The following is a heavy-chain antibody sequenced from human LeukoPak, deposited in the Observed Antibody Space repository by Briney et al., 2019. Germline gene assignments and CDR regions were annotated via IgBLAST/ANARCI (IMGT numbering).Heavy chain of an antibody. CDR2: IIPIFGTA. J-gene: IGHJ3*02. CDR3: ARSHSDAFDI. CDR1: GGTFSSYA. Sequence: SVKVSCKASGGTFSSYAISWVRQAPGQGLEWMGGIIPIFGTANYAQKFQGRVTITTDESTSTAYMELSSLRSDDTAVYYCARSHSDAFDIWGQGTMVTVSS. V-gene: IGHV1-69*05.